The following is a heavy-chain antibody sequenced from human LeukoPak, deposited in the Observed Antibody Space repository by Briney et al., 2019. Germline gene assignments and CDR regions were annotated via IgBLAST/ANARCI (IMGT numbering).Heavy chain of an antibody. CDR3: ADLGTTYYYDRSTY. CDR1: ELSFSRYA. Sequence: PRGSLRLSCAASELSFSRYAMSWVRQAPGKGLEWVSGISSSGGSPYYADSVQGRFTISRDNSKNTLFLQMTGLRAEDTAVYYCADLGTTYYYDRSTYWGQGTLVAVSS. J-gene: IGHJ4*02. D-gene: IGHD3-22*01. CDR2: ISSSGGSP. V-gene: IGHV3-23*01.